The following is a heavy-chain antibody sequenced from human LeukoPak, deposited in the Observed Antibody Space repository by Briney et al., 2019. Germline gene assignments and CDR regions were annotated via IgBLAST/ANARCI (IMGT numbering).Heavy chain of an antibody. Sequence: SETLSLTCTVSGYSISSGYYWGWIRQPPGKGLEWIGSIYHSGSTYYNPSLKSRVTMSVDTSKNQFSLKLSSVTAADTAVYYCARGTDSSSWYLNWFDPWGQGTLVTVSS. CDR3: ARGTDSSSWYLNWFDP. CDR2: IYHSGST. CDR1: GYSISSGYY. J-gene: IGHJ5*02. V-gene: IGHV4-38-2*02. D-gene: IGHD6-13*01.